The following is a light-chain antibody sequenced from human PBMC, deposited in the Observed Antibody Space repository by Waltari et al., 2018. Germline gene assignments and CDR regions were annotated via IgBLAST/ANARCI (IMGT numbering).Light chain of an antibody. J-gene: IGKJ4*01. CDR2: WAS. V-gene: IGKV4-1*01. CDR3: QQYYSTPPA. Sequence: IVMTQSPDSLAVSLGERAPINCKSTPSVLYSSNNKNYLAWYQQKPGQPPKLLIYWASTRESGVPDRFSGSGSGTDFTLTISSLQAEDVAVYYCQQYYSTPPAFGGGTKVEIK. CDR1: PSVLYSSNNKNY.